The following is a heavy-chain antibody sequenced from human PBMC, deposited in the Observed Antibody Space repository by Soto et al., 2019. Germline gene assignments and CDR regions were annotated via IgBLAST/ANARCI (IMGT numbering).Heavy chain of an antibody. J-gene: IGHJ2*01. CDR1: GFTFSSYS. D-gene: IGHD6-19*01. Sequence: GGSLRLSCAASGFTFSSYSMNWVRQAPGKGLEWVSYISSSSSTIYYADSVKGRFTISRDNPKNSLYLQMNSLRAEDTAVYYCARDWGYSSGWYFWYFDLWGRGTLVTVSS. CDR3: ARDWGYSSGWYFWYFDL. V-gene: IGHV3-48*01. CDR2: ISSSSSTI.